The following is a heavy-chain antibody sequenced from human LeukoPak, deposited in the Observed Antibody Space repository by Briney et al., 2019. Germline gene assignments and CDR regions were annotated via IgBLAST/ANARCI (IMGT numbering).Heavy chain of an antibody. CDR2: INHSGST. J-gene: IGHJ4*02. V-gene: IGHV4-34*01. CDR3: ARGRYLDY. CDR1: GGSFSGYY. Sequence: SETLSLTCAVYGGSFSGYYWSWIRQPPGKGLEWIGEINHSGSTNYNPSLKSRVTISVDTSKNQFSLKLSSVTAADTAVYYCARGRYLDYWGQGTLVTVSS.